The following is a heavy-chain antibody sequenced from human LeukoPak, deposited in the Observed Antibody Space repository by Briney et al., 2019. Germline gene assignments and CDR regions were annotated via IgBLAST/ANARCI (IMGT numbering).Heavy chain of an antibody. CDR2: IYSGGST. J-gene: IGHJ6*02. Sequence: GGSLRLSCAASGFTVSSNYMSWVRQAPGKVLEWVSVIYSGGSTYYADSVKGRFTISRDNSKNTLYLQMNSLRAEDTAVYYFARGKTAYGMDVWGQGTTVTVSS. CDR1: GFTVSSNY. CDR3: ARGKTAYGMDV. V-gene: IGHV3-66*02.